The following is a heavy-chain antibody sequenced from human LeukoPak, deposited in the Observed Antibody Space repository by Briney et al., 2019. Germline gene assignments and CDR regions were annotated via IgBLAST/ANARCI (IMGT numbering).Heavy chain of an antibody. D-gene: IGHD4-17*01. V-gene: IGHV3-48*02. CDR1: GFTFNRNW. Sequence: GGSLRLSCAASGFTFNRNWMHWVRQTPGKGLEWVSYSSSSGRAIYYADSVRGRFTMSRDNAKNSLFLQMDSLRDEDTAVYYCARDKGNDYGTYDNWGQGTLVTVSS. CDR2: SSSSGRAI. J-gene: IGHJ4*02. CDR3: ARDKGNDYGTYDN.